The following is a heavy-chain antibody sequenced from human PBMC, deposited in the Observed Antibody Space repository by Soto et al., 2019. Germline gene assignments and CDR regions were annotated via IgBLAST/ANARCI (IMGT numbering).Heavy chain of an antibody. D-gene: IGHD3-22*01. Sequence: GGSLRLSCAASGFTFSSYGMHWVRQAPGKGLEWVAVIWYDGSNKYYADSVKGRFTISRDNSKNTLYLQMNSLRAEDTAVYYCARGRSGYYPNWFDPWGQGTLVTVSS. CDR2: IWYDGSNK. CDR3: ARGRSGYYPNWFDP. V-gene: IGHV3-33*01. CDR1: GFTFSSYG. J-gene: IGHJ5*02.